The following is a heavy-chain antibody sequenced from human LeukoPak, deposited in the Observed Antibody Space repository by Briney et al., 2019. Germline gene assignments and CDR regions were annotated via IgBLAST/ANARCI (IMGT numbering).Heavy chain of an antibody. D-gene: IGHD2-21*02. CDR3: ARDDVAYCGSDCYWGAY. Sequence: GGSLRLSCAASGFTFSSYAMSWVRQAPGKGLEWVSAITGSGGNTYYADSVKGRFTISRDNSKNTVYLQMNSLRAEDTAVYYCARDDVAYCGSDCYWGAYWGQGTLVTVSS. CDR2: ITGSGGNT. CDR1: GFTFSSYA. V-gene: IGHV3-23*01. J-gene: IGHJ4*02.